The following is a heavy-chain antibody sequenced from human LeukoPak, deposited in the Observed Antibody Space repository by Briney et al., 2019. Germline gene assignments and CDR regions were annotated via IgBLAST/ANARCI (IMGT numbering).Heavy chain of an antibody. D-gene: IGHD1-26*01. V-gene: IGHV3-11*06. CDR2: ISSSSSYT. CDR1: GFTFSDYY. J-gene: IGHJ4*02. CDR3: ARVVGATLVDY. Sequence: PGGSLRLSCAASGFTFSDYYMSWIRQAPGKGLEWVSYISSSSSYTNYADSVKGRFTISRDNAKNSLYLQMNSLRAEDTAVYYCARVVGATLVDYWGQGTLVTVSS.